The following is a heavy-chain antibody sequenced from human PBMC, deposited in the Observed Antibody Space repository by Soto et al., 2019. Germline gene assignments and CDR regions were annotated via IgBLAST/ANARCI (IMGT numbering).Heavy chain of an antibody. CDR3: VRASEPHPYGSGSYPPY. J-gene: IGHJ4*01. V-gene: IGHV3-64D*06. D-gene: IGHD3-10*01. CDR1: GFTFSNSA. Sequence: LRLSCSASGFTFSNSAMNWVRHTPGRGLQYLAFINSNGRNKFYGDSVKGRFTVSRDNAKNTLYLQMSSLRVDDTARYFCVRASEPHPYGSGSYPPYWGPGTQVTVSS. CDR2: INSNGRNK.